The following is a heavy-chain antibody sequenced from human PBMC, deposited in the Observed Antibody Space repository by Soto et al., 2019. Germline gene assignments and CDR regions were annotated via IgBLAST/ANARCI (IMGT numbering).Heavy chain of an antibody. CDR3: GRANVGPTSFDY. CDR2: IYYSGST. CDR1: GGSVSSGSFY. J-gene: IGHJ4*02. V-gene: IGHV4-39*02. Sequence: QLQLQESGPGLVKPSETLSLTCTVSGGSVSSGSFYCGWIRQPPGKGLEWIGSIYYSGSTSYNPSLKNRVTISVDTPKNQFSLKLTSVTAADTAVYYCGRANVGPTSFDYWGQGTLVTVSS. D-gene: IGHD1-26*01.